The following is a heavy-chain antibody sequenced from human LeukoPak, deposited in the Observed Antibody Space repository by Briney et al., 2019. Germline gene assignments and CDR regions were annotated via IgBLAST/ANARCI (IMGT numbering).Heavy chain of an antibody. D-gene: IGHD5-18*01. CDR2: MQDTGNN. J-gene: IGHJ4*02. CDR1: GGSISTYH. V-gene: IGHV4-59*01. CDR3: ARDKEHSYGRYFDF. Sequence: SETLSLTCTVSGGSISTYHWNWIRKSPGKGLEWIGFMQDTGNNNYNPSLRSRVTMFTVTSKNQFSLELGSVTAADTAVYYCARDKEHSYGRYFDFWGQGISVTVSS.